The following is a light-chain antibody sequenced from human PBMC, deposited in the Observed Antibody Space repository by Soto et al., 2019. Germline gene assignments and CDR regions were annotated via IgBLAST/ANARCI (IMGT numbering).Light chain of an antibody. CDR1: QSVTSSY. V-gene: IGKV3-20*01. CDR2: GAS. CDR3: QQYDSSPSLT. J-gene: IGKJ1*01. Sequence: EIVLTQSPGTLSLSPGERVTLSCRASQSVTSSYLAWYQQKPGQAPRLLIYGASSRATGIPDRFSGSGSGTDFTFTISRLEPEDFAVYYYQQYDSSPSLTFGQGTKVEIK.